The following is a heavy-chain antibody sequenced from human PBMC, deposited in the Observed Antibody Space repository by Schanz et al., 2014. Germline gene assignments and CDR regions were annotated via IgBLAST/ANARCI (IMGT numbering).Heavy chain of an antibody. D-gene: IGHD5-12*01. CDR1: GFTFSPYW. V-gene: IGHV3-23*04. CDR2: MNESHSTI. CDR3: ARKVVATIGGYYDN. Sequence: EVQLVESGGGLVQPGGSLRLSCGSSGFTFSPYWMHWVRQAPGKGLEWVSAMNESHSTIYYADSVRGRFTISRDNAENTLCLQMNSLRAEDTAVYYCARKVVATIGGYYDNWGQGTLVTVSS. J-gene: IGHJ4*02.